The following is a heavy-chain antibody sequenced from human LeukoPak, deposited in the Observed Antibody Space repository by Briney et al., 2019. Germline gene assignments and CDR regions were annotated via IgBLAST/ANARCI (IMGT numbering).Heavy chain of an antibody. J-gene: IGHJ5*02. CDR1: GGSFSGYY. D-gene: IGHD2-2*01. CDR3: ARSGCSSTSCYARDGFDP. CDR2: INHSGST. Sequence: SETLSLTCAVYGGSFSGYYWSWIRQPPGKGLEWIGEINHSGSTNYNPSLKSRVAISVDTSKNQFSLKLSSVTAGDTAVYYCARSGCSSTSCYARDGFDPWGQGTLVTVSS. V-gene: IGHV4-34*01.